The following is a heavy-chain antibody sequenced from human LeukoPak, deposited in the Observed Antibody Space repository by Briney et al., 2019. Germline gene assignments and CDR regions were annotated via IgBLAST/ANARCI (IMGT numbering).Heavy chain of an antibody. CDR1: GFTFSSYW. V-gene: IGHV3-7*01. J-gene: IGHJ5*02. CDR3: ARDPRSAMVRGVKKNWFDP. Sequence: GGSLRLSCAASGFTFSSYWTSWVRQAPGKGLEWVANIKQDGGEKYYVDSVKGRFTISRDNAKNSLYLQMNSLRAEDTAVYYCARDPRSAMVRGVKKNWFDPWGQGTLVTVSS. CDR2: IKQDGGEK. D-gene: IGHD3-10*01.